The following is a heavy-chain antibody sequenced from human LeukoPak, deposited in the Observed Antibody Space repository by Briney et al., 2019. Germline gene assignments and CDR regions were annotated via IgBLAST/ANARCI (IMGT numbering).Heavy chain of an antibody. V-gene: IGHV4-38-2*02. D-gene: IGHD4-17*01. CDR1: GYSISSGYY. Sequence: PSETLSLTCTVSGYSISSGYYWGWIRQPPGKGLEWIGSIYYSGSTYYNPSLKSRVTISVDTSKNQFSLKLSSVTAADTAVYYCARTDGDYYYYYYMDVWGKGTTVTISS. CDR2: IYYSGST. J-gene: IGHJ6*03. CDR3: ARTDGDYYYYYYMDV.